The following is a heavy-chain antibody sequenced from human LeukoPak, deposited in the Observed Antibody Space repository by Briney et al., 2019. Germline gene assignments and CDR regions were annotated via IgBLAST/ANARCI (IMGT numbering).Heavy chain of an antibody. J-gene: IGHJ4*02. D-gene: IGHD3-3*01. CDR2: INQDGSEK. V-gene: IGHV3-7*03. CDR1: GFTFSDYW. Sequence: GGSLRLTCAGSGFTFSDYWVDWVRQAPGKGLEWVANINQDGSEKHYLESVKGRFTISRDNAKNSLYLQMNNRRAEDTAVYYCAKDQRITIFGVVIPLFDYWGQGTLVTVSS. CDR3: AKDQRITIFGVVIPLFDY.